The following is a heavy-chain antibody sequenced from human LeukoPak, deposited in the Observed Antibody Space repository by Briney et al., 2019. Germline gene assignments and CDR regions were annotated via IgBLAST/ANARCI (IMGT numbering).Heavy chain of an antibody. CDR2: IYPSDSDT. V-gene: IGHV5-51*01. CDR1: GYRFTSYW. D-gene: IGHD3-22*01. CDR3: ARLSMIDTFDI. J-gene: IGHJ3*02. Sequence: GESLKISCKGSGYRFTSYWIGWVRQMPGKGLEWMGIIYPSDSDTRYSPSFQGQVSISADKSINTAYLHWRSLKASDTAMYYCARLSMIDTFDIWGLGTVVTVSS.